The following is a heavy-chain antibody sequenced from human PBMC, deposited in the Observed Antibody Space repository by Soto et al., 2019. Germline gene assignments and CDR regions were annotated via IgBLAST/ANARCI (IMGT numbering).Heavy chain of an antibody. CDR3: LIAVAGSFAPDY. CDR2: ISSSSTYI. Sequence: EVQLVESGGGLVKPGGSLRLSCAASGFTFSSYSMNWVRQAPGKGLVWVSSISSSSTYIYYADSVKGRFTISRDNAKNSLYLQMNSLRAEDTAVYYCLIAVAGSFAPDYWGQGTLVTVSS. J-gene: IGHJ4*02. CDR1: GFTFSSYS. V-gene: IGHV3-21*01. D-gene: IGHD6-19*01.